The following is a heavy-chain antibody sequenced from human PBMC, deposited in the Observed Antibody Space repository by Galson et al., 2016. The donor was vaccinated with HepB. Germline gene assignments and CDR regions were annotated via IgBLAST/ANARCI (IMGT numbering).Heavy chain of an antibody. CDR1: GFTFTFTTYS. J-gene: IGHJ4*02. CDR3: ARSKRGSSRASVFDY. V-gene: IGHV3-21*01. CDR2: ISSSSSYI. Sequence: SLRLSCAASGFTFTFTTYSINWVRQAPGKGLEWVSSISSSSSYIYYADSVKGRFTISRDNAKNSLYLQMNSLRAEDTAVYYCARSKRGSSRASVFDYWGQGTLVTVSS. D-gene: IGHD6-6*01.